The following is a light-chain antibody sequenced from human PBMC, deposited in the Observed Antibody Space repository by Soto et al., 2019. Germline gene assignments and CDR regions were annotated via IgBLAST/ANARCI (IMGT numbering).Light chain of an antibody. J-gene: IGLJ1*01. Sequence: QSALTQPASVSGSPGQSITISCTGTSSDVGGYNYVSWYKHHPGKAPKLMIFDVSNRPSGVSNRFSGSKSGNTASLTISGLQPEDEADYYCSSYTTSNTRQIVCGTGTKLTVL. CDR3: SSYTTSNTRQIV. CDR1: SSDVGGYNY. V-gene: IGLV2-14*03. CDR2: DVS.